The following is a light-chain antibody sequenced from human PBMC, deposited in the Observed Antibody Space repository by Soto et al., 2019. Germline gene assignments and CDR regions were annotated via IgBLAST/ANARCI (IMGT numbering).Light chain of an antibody. CDR3: AAWDDNVYV. CDR1: SSDVGGDNH. CDR2: EVS. J-gene: IGLJ1*01. Sequence: QSALTQPASVSGSPGQSITISCRGISSDVGGDNHVSWYQQYPGKAPKLMIYEVSDRPSGVSNRFSGSKSGNTASLAISGLRSEDEADYYCAAWDDNVYVFGTGTKVTVL. V-gene: IGLV2-14*01.